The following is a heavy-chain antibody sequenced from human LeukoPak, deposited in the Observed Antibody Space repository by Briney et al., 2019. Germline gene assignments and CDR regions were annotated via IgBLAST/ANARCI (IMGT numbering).Heavy chain of an antibody. CDR2: ISGSGGAT. V-gene: IGHV3-23*01. Sequence: GGSLRLSCAASGFTFSSFAMSWVRQAPGKGLEWVSAISGSGGATYYVDSVQGRFTISRDNSENTLFLQMNSLRADDTAVYYCAKGINRFDPWGQGTLVTVSS. CDR1: GFTFSSFA. CDR3: AKGINRFDP. J-gene: IGHJ5*02.